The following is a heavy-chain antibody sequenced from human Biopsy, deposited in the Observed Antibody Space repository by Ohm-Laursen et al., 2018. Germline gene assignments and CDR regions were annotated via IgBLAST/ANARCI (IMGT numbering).Heavy chain of an antibody. CDR1: GYSFTKYY. Sequence: ASVKVSCKVSGYSFTKYYINWVRQAPGQGLEWMGWINAKTGDTNYAQKFQGRVTMTRDTSISTAYVDLSSLRSDDTAVYYCTRGGYYYDSLAYYYWFDPWGQGTLVTVSS. J-gene: IGHJ5*02. CDR3: TRGGYYYDSLAYYYWFDP. D-gene: IGHD3-22*01. CDR2: INAKTGDT. V-gene: IGHV1-2*02.